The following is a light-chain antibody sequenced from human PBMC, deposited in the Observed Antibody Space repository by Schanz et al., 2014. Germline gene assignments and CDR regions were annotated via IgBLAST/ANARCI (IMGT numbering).Light chain of an antibody. V-gene: IGKV1-9*01. CDR2: GAS. CDR3: QQYSSYWA. Sequence: IQLTQSPTSLSASVGDRVTITCRASQGISSYLAWYQQIPGKAPKLLIYGASTLHSGVPSRFSGSGSGTAFTLTISSLQPDDFATYYCQQYSSYWAFGQGTKVEIK. J-gene: IGKJ1*01. CDR1: QGISSY.